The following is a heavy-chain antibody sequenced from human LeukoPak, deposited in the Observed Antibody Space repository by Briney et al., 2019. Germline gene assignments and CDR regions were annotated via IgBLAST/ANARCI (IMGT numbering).Heavy chain of an antibody. J-gene: IGHJ6*03. V-gene: IGHV4-59*01. Sequence: SETLSLTCTVSGGSISSYYWSWIRQPPGKGLEWIGYIYYSGSTNYSPSLKSRVTISVDTSKNQFSLKLSSVTAADTAVYYCAREGGDYYYYYMDVWGKGTTVTVSS. CDR1: GGSISSYY. CDR2: IYYSGST. CDR3: AREGGDYYYYYMDV.